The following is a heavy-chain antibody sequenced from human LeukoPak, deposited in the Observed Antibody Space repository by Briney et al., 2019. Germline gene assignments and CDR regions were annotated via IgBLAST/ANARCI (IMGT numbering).Heavy chain of an antibody. V-gene: IGHV5-51*01. J-gene: IGHJ4*02. D-gene: IGHD6-13*01. CDR3: ARHPSGRQLDNFDY. Sequence: GESLKISCKGSGYSSTNYWIGWVRQMPGKRLEWMGIIYPGDSDTRNSPSFQGQVTISADKSISTAYWQWSSLKASDTAMYYCARHPSGRQLDNFDYWGQGTLVTVSS. CDR2: IYPGDSDT. CDR1: GYSSTNYW.